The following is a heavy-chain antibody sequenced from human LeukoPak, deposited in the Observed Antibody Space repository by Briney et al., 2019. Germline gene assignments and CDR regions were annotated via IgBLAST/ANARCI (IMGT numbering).Heavy chain of an antibody. Sequence: PGGSLRLSCAASGFTFSNLWMHWVRQAPGKGLVWVSRIDERGRNAMYADSVKGRFSISRDNAKNTVNLQMNRLRADDTGVYYCIRDEALWRLDYWGQGTLVTVSS. D-gene: IGHD2-21*01. CDR1: GFTFSNLW. CDR3: IRDEALWRLDY. CDR2: IDERGRNA. V-gene: IGHV3-74*03. J-gene: IGHJ4*02.